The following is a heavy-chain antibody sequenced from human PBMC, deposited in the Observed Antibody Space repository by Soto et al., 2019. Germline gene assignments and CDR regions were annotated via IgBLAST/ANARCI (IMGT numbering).Heavy chain of an antibody. CDR2: ISAAGDP. CDR1: GFTFRNYD. D-gene: IGHD1-1*01. J-gene: IGHJ6*02. Sequence: EVQLVESGGGLVQPGGSLRLSCEASGFTFRNYDMHWVRQGTGKGLEWVSGISAAGDPDYADSVEGRFTISRENAQNSFFLQMDSPRVGGPGFYLRARTGRGFYGLDGWGQGTTVIVSS. V-gene: IGHV3-13*05. CDR3: ARTGRGFYGLDG.